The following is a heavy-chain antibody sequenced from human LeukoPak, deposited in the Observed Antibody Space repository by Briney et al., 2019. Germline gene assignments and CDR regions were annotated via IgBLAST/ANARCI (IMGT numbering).Heavy chain of an antibody. CDR3: AKAPYGSGSYFVDH. CDR1: GFTFSDYY. Sequence: GGSLRLSCAASGFTFSDYYMSWIRQAPGKGLEWVSAISASGGYTYYADSVKGRFTISRDNSKSTLYLQMNSLRAEDTAVYSCAKAPYGSGSYFVDHWGQGTLATVSS. D-gene: IGHD3-10*01. V-gene: IGHV3-23*01. CDR2: ISASGGYT. J-gene: IGHJ4*02.